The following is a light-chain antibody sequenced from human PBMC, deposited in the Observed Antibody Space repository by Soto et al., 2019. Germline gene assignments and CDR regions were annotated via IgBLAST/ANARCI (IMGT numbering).Light chain of an antibody. CDR2: RNN. V-gene: IGLV1-47*01. Sequence: QLVLTQPPSASGTPGQRVTISCSGSSSNIGSNYVYWYQQLPGTAPKLLIYRNNQRPSGVPDRFSGSKSGTSASLAISGLRSEDEADYYCAAWDDSLSVGVFGTGTKLTVL. CDR1: SSNIGSNY. CDR3: AAWDDSLSVGV. J-gene: IGLJ1*01.